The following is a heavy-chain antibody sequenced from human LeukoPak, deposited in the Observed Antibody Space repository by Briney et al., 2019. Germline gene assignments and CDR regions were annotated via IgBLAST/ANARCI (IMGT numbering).Heavy chain of an antibody. Sequence: SETLSLTCTVSGGSISSGGYYWSWICQHPGKGLEWIGYIYYSGNTYYNPSLKSRVTISVDTSKNQFSLKLSSVTAADTAVYYCARDGPSYCSGGSCYGYYGMDVWGKGTTVTVSS. CDR1: GGSISSGGYY. V-gene: IGHV4-31*03. CDR3: ARDGPSYCSGGSCYGYYGMDV. CDR2: IYYSGNT. D-gene: IGHD2-15*01. J-gene: IGHJ6*04.